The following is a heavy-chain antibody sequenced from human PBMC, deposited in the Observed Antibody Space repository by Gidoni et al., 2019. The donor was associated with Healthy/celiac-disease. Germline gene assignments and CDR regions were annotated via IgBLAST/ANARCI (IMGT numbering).Heavy chain of an antibody. D-gene: IGHD4-17*01. CDR1: GFTFRRYA. CDR2: ISGSGGST. Sequence: EVQLLESGGGLVQPGGSLRLSGAASGFTFRRYAMSWVRQAPGKGLEWVSAISGSGGSTYYADSVKGRFTISRDNSKNTLYLQMNSLRAEDTAVYYCAKEGVYGDNYGGWFDPWGQGTLVTVSS. J-gene: IGHJ5*02. V-gene: IGHV3-23*01. CDR3: AKEGVYGDNYGGWFDP.